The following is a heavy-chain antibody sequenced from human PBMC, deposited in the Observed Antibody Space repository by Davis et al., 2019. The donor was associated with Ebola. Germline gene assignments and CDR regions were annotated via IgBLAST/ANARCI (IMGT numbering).Heavy chain of an antibody. CDR3: ARDRGLYYYDSSGYSLRGDAFDI. D-gene: IGHD3-22*01. CDR1: GGSISSYY. Sequence: SETLSLTCTVSGGSISSYYWSWIRQPPGKGLEWIGYIYYSGSTNYNPSLKSRVTISVDTSKNQFSLKLSSVTAADTAVYYCARDRGLYYYDSSGYSLRGDAFDIWGQGTMVTVSS. CDR2: IYYSGST. V-gene: IGHV4-59*01. J-gene: IGHJ3*02.